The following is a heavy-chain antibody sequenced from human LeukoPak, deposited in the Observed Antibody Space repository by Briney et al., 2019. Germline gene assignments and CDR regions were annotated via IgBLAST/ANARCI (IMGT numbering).Heavy chain of an antibody. J-gene: IGHJ4*02. V-gene: IGHV1-8*01. CDR3: ARGQARPGIAAAVY. D-gene: IGHD6-13*01. Sequence: ASVKVSCKASGYTFTSYDINWVRQATGQGLAWMGWMNPNSGNTGYAQKFQGRVTMTRNTSISTAYMELSSLRSEDTAVYYCARGQARPGIAAAVYWGQGTLVTVSS. CDR1: GYTFTSYD. CDR2: MNPNSGNT.